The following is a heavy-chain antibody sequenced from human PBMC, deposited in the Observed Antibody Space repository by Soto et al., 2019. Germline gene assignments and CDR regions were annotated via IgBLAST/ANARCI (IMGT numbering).Heavy chain of an antibody. D-gene: IGHD6-19*01. J-gene: IGHJ4*02. Sequence: QVQLVQSGAEVKKPGASVKVSCNASGYTFTGYYMHWVRQAPGQGLEWMGWINPNSGGTNYAQKFQGCVTMTRDTSISTAYIELSRLRSDDTAVYYCARAFPSERYSSGWYYFDYWGQGTLVTVSS. CDR3: ARAFPSERYSSGWYYFDY. CDR2: INPNSGGT. CDR1: GYTFTGYY. V-gene: IGHV1-2*04.